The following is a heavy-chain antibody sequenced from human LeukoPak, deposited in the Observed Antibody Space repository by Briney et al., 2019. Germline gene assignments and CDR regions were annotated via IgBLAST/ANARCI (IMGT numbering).Heavy chain of an antibody. CDR3: ARVRCSGGSCPYYYYYYYMDV. Sequence: SETLSLTCSVSCGSISSSSSYWGWIRQPPGKGLEWIGSIYYGGSSFANPALKSRVTISVDTSKNQFSLKMSSVTAADTAVYYCARVRCSGGSCPYYYYYYYMDVWGKGTTVTVSS. J-gene: IGHJ6*03. CDR2: IYYGGSS. CDR1: CGSISSSSSY. V-gene: IGHV4-39*07. D-gene: IGHD2-15*01.